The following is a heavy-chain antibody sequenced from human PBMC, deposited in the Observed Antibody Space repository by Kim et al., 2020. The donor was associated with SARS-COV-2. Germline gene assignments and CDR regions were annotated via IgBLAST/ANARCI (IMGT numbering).Heavy chain of an antibody. CDR3: ARVAAAANTYFYLQGMDV. J-gene: IGHJ6*02. CDR1: GFTFSSYE. V-gene: IGHV3-48*03. CDR2: ISSSGSTI. Sequence: GGSLRLSCAASGFTFSSYEMNWVRQAPGKGLEWVSYISSSGSTIYYADSVQGRFTISRDNAKNSLYLQMNSLRAEDTAVYYCARVAAAANTYFYLQGMDVWGRGTTLPGSS. D-gene: IGHD6-13*01.